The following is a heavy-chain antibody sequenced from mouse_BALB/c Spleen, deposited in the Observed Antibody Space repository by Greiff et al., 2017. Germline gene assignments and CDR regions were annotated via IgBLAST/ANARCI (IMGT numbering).Heavy chain of an antibody. Sequence: EVQVVESGGGLVKPGGSLKLSCAASGFTFSDYYMYWVRQTPEKRLEWVATISDGGSYTYYPDSVKGRFTISRDNAKNNLYLQMSSLKSEDTAMYYCARDREHYGNYAGYFDYWGQGTTLTVSS. CDR1: GFTFSDYY. J-gene: IGHJ2*01. CDR2: ISDGGSYT. D-gene: IGHD2-1*01. CDR3: ARDREHYGNYAGYFDY. V-gene: IGHV5-4*02.